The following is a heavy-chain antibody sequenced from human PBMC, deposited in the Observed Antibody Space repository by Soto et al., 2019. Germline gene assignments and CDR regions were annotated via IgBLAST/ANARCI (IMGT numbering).Heavy chain of an antibody. CDR3: ARAGVAAYYYYYGMDV. D-gene: IGHD2-15*01. CDR1: GYTFTSYG. V-gene: IGHV1-18*01. J-gene: IGHJ6*02. CDR2: ISAYNGNT. Sequence: QVQLVQSGAEVKKPGASVKVSCKASGYTFTSYGISWVRQAPGQGLEWMGWISAYNGNTNYAQKLQGRITITTDTSTSTAYMELRSLRSDDTAVYYCARAGVAAYYYYYGMDVWGQGTTVTVSS.